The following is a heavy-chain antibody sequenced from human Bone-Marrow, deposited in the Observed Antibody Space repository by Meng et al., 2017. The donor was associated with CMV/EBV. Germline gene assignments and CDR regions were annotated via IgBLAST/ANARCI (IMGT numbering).Heavy chain of an antibody. CDR3: ARVYDYVWGSYRTNGGFDY. D-gene: IGHD3-16*02. Sequence: SVKVSCKASGGTFSSYAISWVRQAPGQGLEWMGGIIPIFGTANYAQKFQGRVTITTDESTSTAYMELSSLRSEDTAVYYCARVYDYVWGSYRTNGGFDYWGQGTLVTVSS. J-gene: IGHJ4*02. V-gene: IGHV1-69*05. CDR2: IIPIFGTA. CDR1: GGTFSSYA.